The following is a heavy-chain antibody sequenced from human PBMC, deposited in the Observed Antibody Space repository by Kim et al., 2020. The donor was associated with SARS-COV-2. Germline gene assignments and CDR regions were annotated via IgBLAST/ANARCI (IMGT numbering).Heavy chain of an antibody. CDR1: GFTFSNAW. CDR3: TTSVVPAAMPDY. V-gene: IGHV3-15*01. D-gene: IGHD2-2*01. J-gene: IGHJ4*02. Sequence: GGSLRLSCAASGFTFSNAWMSWVRQAPGKGLEWVGRIKSKTDGGTTDYAAPVKGRFTISRDDSKNTLYLQMNSLKTEDTAVYYCTTSVVPAAMPDYWGQGTLVTVSS. CDR2: IKSKTDGGTT.